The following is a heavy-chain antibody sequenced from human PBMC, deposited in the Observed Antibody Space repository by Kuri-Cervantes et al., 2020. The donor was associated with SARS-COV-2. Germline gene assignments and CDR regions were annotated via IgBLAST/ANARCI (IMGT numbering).Heavy chain of an antibody. CDR2: TNPNSGGT. J-gene: IGHJ5*02. V-gene: IGHV1-2*02. CDR3: ARFRITMRGFDP. D-gene: IGHD3-22*01. Sequence: ASVKVSCKASGYTFTGYYMHWVRQAPGQGLEWMGWTNPNSGGTNYAQKFQGRVTMTRDTSISTAYMELSRLRSDDTAVYYCARFRITMRGFDPWGQGTLVTVSS. CDR1: GYTFTGYY.